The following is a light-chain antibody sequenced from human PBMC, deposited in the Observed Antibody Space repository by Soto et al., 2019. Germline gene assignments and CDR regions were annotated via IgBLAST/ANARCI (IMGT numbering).Light chain of an antibody. CDR1: TCNVGNNA. CDR3: AAWDDSMNADV. CDR2: HDD. J-gene: IGLJ7*01. Sequence: QSVLTQPPSVSVAPRQSVTISCSGSTCNVGNNAVNWYQQVPGKTPRLLIFHDDLLPSGVSDRFSGSKFGTSASLTISGLQSADEADYYCAAWDDSMNADVFGGGTQLTVL. V-gene: IGLV1-36*01.